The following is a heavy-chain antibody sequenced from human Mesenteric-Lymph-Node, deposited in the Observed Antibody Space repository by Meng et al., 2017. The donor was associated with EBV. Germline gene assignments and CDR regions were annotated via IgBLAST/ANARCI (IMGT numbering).Heavy chain of an antibody. CDR2: IYWDDGQ. D-gene: IGHD3-3*01. J-gene: IGHJ5*02. V-gene: IGHV2-5*02. Sequence: QITLKEAGPTRVKPTQTLTLICTFSGFSLTDGVGVGWIRQAPGKALEWLALIYWDDGQHYSPSLKSRLTITKDTSRKQVVLRMTNMDPVDTATYYCAYSEWLRFFGPWGQGTLVTVSS. CDR1: GFSLTDGVG. CDR3: AYSEWLRFFGP.